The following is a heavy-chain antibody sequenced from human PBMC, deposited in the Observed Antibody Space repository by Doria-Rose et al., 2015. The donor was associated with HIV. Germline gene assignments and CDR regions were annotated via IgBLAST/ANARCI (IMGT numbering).Heavy chain of an antibody. CDR2: ISVYSGDT. J-gene: IGHJ4*02. CDR3: ARAKAYCSGGDCYLLGAY. CDR1: GYTFSSYG. D-gene: IGHD2-21*02. Sequence: SCRASGYTFSSYGITWVRQAPGQGLEWLGWISVYSGDTKYAQKFQDRVTMTTDTSTTTAYMDLRSLTTDDTAFYYCARAKAYCSGGDCYLLGAYWGQGTLVTVSS. V-gene: IGHV1-18*01.